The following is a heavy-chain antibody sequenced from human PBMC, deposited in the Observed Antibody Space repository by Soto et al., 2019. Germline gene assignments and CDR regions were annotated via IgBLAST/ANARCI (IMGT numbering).Heavy chain of an antibody. CDR3: ARSLERHYYYYYMYV. D-gene: IGHD3-3*02. J-gene: IGHJ6*03. Sequence: QVQLQESGPGLVKPSETLSLTCTVSGGSISSYYWSWIRQPPGQGLEWIGYIYYSGSTNYNPSLKSRVTISVNTSKNQFSLKLSSVTAADTAVDYCARSLERHYYYYYMYVWGKGTTVTVSS. CDR2: IYYSGST. V-gene: IGHV4-59*08. CDR1: GGSISSYY.